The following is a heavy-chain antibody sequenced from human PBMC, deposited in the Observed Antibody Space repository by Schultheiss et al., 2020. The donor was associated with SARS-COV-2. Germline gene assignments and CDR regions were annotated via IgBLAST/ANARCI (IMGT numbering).Heavy chain of an antibody. V-gene: IGHV4-34*01. CDR3: AKDSSGSYGSS. CDR1: GGSFSGYY. CDR2: INHSGST. D-gene: IGHD1-26*01. Sequence: SETLSLTCAVYGGSFSGYYWSWIRQPPGKGLEWIGEINHSGSTTYIPSLKSRVTISVDKSKNQFSLKLSSVTAADTAVYYCAKDSSGSYGSSWGQGTLVTVSS. J-gene: IGHJ4*02.